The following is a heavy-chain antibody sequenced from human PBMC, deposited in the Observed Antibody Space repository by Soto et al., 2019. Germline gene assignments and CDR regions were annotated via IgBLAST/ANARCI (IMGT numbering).Heavy chain of an antibody. CDR3: AKVQNPFTLAGTDFDY. Sequence: EVQLLESGGGLVQPGGSLRLSCAASGFAFSNYALSWVRQAPGKGLEWVSVISGSGDANYADSVRGRFTISRDNSKNTLYLQMNSLRADDTAMYHCAKVQNPFTLAGTDFDYWGQGTLVTVSS. J-gene: IGHJ4*02. V-gene: IGHV3-23*01. CDR1: GFAFSNYA. D-gene: IGHD6-19*01. CDR2: ISGSGDA.